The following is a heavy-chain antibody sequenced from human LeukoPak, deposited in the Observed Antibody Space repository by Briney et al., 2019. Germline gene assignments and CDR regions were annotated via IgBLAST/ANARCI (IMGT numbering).Heavy chain of an antibody. V-gene: IGHV3-48*03. CDR1: GFTFSSYE. D-gene: IGHD5-12*01. J-gene: IGHJ6*02. CDR3: ARDKVATIKFGGYYYGMDV. Sequence: GGSLRLSCAASGFTFSSYEMNWVRQAPGRGLEWVSYISSSGSTIYYGDSVKGRFTISRDNAKNSLYLQMNSLRAEDTAVYYCARDKVATIKFGGYYYGMDVWGQGTTVTVSS. CDR2: ISSSGSTI.